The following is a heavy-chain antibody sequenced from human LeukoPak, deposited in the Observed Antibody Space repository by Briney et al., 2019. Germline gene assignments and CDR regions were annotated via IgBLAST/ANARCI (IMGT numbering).Heavy chain of an antibody. Sequence: PAETLSLTCTVVSGGSISRSGYYWGWIRQPPGKGLEWLATRYYTGTTYYNPSLKSRVTISGDTSKNQFSLNLNSVTAADTAVYYCAREYSSGFDSWGRGTLVTVSS. CDR3: AREYSSGFDS. CDR2: RYYTGTT. V-gene: IGHV4-39*01. CDR1: GGSISRSGYY. D-gene: IGHD6-19*01. J-gene: IGHJ4*02.